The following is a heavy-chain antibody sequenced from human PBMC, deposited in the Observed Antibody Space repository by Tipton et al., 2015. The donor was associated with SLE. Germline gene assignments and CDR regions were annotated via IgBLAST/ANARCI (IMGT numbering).Heavy chain of an antibody. CDR1: TFSSYA. V-gene: IGHV4-39*07. CDR2: IYYSGST. J-gene: IGHJ1*01. Sequence: TFSSYAMSWVRQAPGKGLEWIGSIYYSGSTYYNPSLKSRVTISVDTSKNQFSLKLSSVTAADTAVYYCARTGYSSSWLYFQHWGQGTLVTVSS. CDR3: ARTGYSSSWLYFQH. D-gene: IGHD6-13*01.